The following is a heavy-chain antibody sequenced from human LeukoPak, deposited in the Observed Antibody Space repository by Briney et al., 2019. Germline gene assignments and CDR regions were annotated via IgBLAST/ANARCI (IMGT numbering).Heavy chain of an antibody. V-gene: IGHV4-30-2*01. CDR1: GGSISSGGYS. J-gene: IGHJ4*02. CDR3: ARFGDHGDCVFDY. Sequence: PSQTLSLTCAVSGGSISSGGYSWSWIRQPPGKGLEWIGYIFHSGSTYYNPSLKSRVTISLDRSKNQFSLKLSSVTTADTAVYYCARFGDHGDCVFDYWGQGKLVTVSS. D-gene: IGHD4-17*01. CDR2: IFHSGST.